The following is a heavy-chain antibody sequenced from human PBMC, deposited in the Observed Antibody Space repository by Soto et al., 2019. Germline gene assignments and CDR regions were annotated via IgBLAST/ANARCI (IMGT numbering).Heavy chain of an antibody. J-gene: IGHJ6*02. D-gene: IGHD5-18*01. CDR3: VKGRGDVETPMSVAKKSFPRHYGMDV. CDR2: ISWNSESI. Sequence: PGGSLRLSCEASGLTFDDFAMHWVRQAPGKGLEWVSGISWNSESIAYADSVKGRFTISRDNAKNSLYLQMNSLRAEDTALYYCVKGRGDVETPMSVAKKSFPRHYGMDVWGQGTTVTVSS. V-gene: IGHV3-9*01. CDR1: GLTFDDFA.